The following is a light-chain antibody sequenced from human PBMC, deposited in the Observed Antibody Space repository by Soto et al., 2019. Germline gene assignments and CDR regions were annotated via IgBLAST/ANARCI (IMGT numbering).Light chain of an antibody. Sequence: DMQMSQARSSFTASVGDSDTITCRASQSISSYLNWYQQKPGKAPKLLIYAASSLQSGVPSRFSGSGSGTEFTLIISRLLPAEFPTQYLQHYDRYSGAFGQGTKVDIK. J-gene: IGKJ1*01. CDR1: QSISSY. CDR2: AAS. CDR3: QHYDRYSGA. V-gene: IGKV1-39*01.